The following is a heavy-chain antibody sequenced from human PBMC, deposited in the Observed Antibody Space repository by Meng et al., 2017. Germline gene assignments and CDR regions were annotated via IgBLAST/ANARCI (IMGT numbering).Heavy chain of an antibody. CDR3: AGAQTGTREIDY. CDR1: GGSFRGYY. Sequence: VPAEEWGARMFEPWGTLSLTWAVYGGSFRGYYLRWVRQPPGKGLEWIGEINHSRSTNYNPSLKSRVTISVDTSKNQFSLKLSSVTAADTAVYYCAGAQTGTREIDYWGQGTLVTVSS. V-gene: IGHV4-34*01. D-gene: IGHD1-1*01. J-gene: IGHJ4*02. CDR2: INHSRST.